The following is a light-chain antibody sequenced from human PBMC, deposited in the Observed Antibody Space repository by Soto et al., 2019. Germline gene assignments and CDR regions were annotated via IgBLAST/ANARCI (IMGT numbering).Light chain of an antibody. J-gene: IGLJ2*01. CDR1: SSNIGNNY. CDR2: DNN. Sequence: QSVLTQPPSVSAAPGQKVTISCSGSSSNIGNNYVSWYQQLPGTAPKLLIYDNNKRPSGIPDRFSGSKSGTSATLGITGLQAGDEAGDYCGTWVSGLNVFGGGTKLTVL. CDR3: GTWVSGLNV. V-gene: IGLV1-51*01.